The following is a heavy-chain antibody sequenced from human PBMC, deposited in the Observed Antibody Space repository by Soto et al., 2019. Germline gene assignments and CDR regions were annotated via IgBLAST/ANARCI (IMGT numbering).Heavy chain of an antibody. CDR2: ISGSGGST. D-gene: IGHD6-19*01. J-gene: IGHJ3*02. Sequence: GGSLRLSCAASGFTFSSYAMSWVRQAPGKGLEWVSAISGSGGSTYYADSVKGRFTISRDNSKNTLYLQMNSLRAEDTAVYYCAAKSGYSSGWYLGGDAFDIWGQGTMVTVSS. CDR3: AAKSGYSSGWYLGGDAFDI. V-gene: IGHV3-23*01. CDR1: GFTFSSYA.